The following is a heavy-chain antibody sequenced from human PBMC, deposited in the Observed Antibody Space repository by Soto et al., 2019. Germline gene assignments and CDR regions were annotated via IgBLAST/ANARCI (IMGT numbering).Heavy chain of an antibody. J-gene: IGHJ6*02. D-gene: IGHD2-2*01. CDR3: ARSARSCTSTTCYHLYYGLDV. Sequence: PSETLCLTCTISVGSISISSYYWGWIRQPPGKGLEWIGSIYYSGSTYYNPSLKSRVTMFVDTSKNQFSLKLSSVTDADTAVYYCARSARSCTSTTCYHLYYGLDVWGQGTTVTVSS. V-gene: IGHV4-39*01. CDR1: VGSISISSYY. CDR2: IYYSGST.